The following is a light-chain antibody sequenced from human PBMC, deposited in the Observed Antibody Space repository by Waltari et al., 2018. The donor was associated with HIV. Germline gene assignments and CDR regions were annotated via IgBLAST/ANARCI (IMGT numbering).Light chain of an antibody. CDR2: EVS. V-gene: IGLV2-8*01. J-gene: IGLJ2*01. CDR3: NSYAGSNNVV. Sequence: QSALTQPPSASGSPGQSATISCTGTSSDVGGYNYVTWYQQHPGKAPNLMIYEVSKRPSGVPDRVSGSKSGNTASLTVSGLQAEDEADYYCNSYAGSNNVVFGGGTKVTVL. CDR1: SSDVGGYNY.